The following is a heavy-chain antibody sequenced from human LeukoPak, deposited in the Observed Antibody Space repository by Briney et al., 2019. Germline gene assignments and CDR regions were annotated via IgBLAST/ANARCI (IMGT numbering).Heavy chain of an antibody. J-gene: IGHJ3*02. V-gene: IGHV3-21*01. CDR1: GFTFSSYS. Sequence: PGGSLRLSCAASGFTFSSYSMNWVRQAPGKGLEWVSSISSSSSYIYYADSVKGRFTISRDNAKNSLYLQMNSLRAEGTAVYYCASSGSYYSLDAFDIRGQGTMVTVSS. CDR3: ASSGSYYSLDAFDI. CDR2: ISSSSSYI. D-gene: IGHD1-26*01.